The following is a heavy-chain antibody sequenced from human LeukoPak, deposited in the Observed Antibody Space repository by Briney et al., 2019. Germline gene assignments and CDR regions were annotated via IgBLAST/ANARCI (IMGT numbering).Heavy chain of an antibody. CDR3: ARAKAIFGVVSNWFDP. CDR2: ISAYNGNT. J-gene: IGHJ5*02. D-gene: IGHD3-3*01. Sequence: ASVKVSCKASGYTFTSYGISWVRQAPGQGLEWMGWISAYNGNTNYAQKLQGRVTMTTDTSTSTAYMELSSLRSEDTAVYYCARAKAIFGVVSNWFDPWGQGTLVTVSS. CDR1: GYTFTSYG. V-gene: IGHV1-18*01.